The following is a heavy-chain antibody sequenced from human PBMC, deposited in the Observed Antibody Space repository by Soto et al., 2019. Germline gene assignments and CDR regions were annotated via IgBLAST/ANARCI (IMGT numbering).Heavy chain of an antibody. V-gene: IGHV4-39*01. CDR2: IYYSGST. J-gene: IGHJ3*02. CDR3: ASPTLGAFDI. CDR1: GGSISSSNYY. D-gene: IGHD3-16*01. Sequence: PSETLSLTCTVSGGSISSSNYYWGWIRQPPGKGLEWIGSIYYSGSTAYNSSLKSRVTMSVDTSKNQLSLRLSSVTAADTAVYYCASPTLGAFDIWGQGXMVTVSS.